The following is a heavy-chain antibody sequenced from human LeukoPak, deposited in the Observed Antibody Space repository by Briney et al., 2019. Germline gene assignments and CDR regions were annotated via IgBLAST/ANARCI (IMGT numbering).Heavy chain of an antibody. CDR2: INHSGST. D-gene: IGHD3-10*01. V-gene: IGHV4-34*01. Sequence: PSETLSLTCAVYGGSFSGYYWSWIRQPPGKGLEWIGEINHSGSTNYNPSLESRVTISVDTSKNHFSLKLSSVTAADTAVYYCAKHYMGSYYNRGLDYWGQGTLVTVSS. J-gene: IGHJ4*02. CDR3: AKHYMGSYYNRGLDY. CDR1: GGSFSGYY.